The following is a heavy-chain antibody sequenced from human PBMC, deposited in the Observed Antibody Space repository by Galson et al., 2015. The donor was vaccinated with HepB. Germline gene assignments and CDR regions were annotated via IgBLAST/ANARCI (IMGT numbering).Heavy chain of an antibody. D-gene: IGHD4-23*01. Sequence: SVKVSCKASGYTFTGYTIHWVRQAPGQGLEWMVTINPSGGSTNYAQKFQGRVTMTRDTSTRTVYMEMRSLRSEDTAVYYCARDYDYGGKEIWGQGTMVTVSS. CDR2: INPSGGST. CDR1: GYTFTGYT. CDR3: ARDYDYGGKEI. J-gene: IGHJ3*01. V-gene: IGHV1-46*01.